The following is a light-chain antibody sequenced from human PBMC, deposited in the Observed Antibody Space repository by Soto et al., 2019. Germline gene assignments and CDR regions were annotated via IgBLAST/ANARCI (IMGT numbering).Light chain of an antibody. CDR3: SSYTTNKTLL. V-gene: IGLV2-14*01. Sequence: HSALTQPASVSGSPGQSITISCTGTSSDVGSSNFVSWYQQHPGKAPKLIFYEVSNRPPGLSDRFSGSKSGTTASLTISGLQAEDEADYFCSSYTTNKTLLFGGGTQLTVL. CDR2: EVS. J-gene: IGLJ2*01. CDR1: SSDVGSSNF.